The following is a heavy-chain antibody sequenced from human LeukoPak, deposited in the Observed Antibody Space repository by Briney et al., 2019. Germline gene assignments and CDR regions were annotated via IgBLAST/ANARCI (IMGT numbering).Heavy chain of an antibody. CDR3: XXXXXQYVGAFDM. Sequence: GGSLRLSCAASGFTFDDYAMHWVRQAPGKGLEWVSSISWNSGRIDYADSVKGRFTISRDNAKNSLYRQMNSLRSEDTALYYXXXXXXQYVGAFDMWGQGTMVTVSS. D-gene: IGHD2-15*01. CDR1: GFTFDDYA. J-gene: IGHJ3*02. V-gene: IGHV3-9*01. CDR2: ISWNSGRI.